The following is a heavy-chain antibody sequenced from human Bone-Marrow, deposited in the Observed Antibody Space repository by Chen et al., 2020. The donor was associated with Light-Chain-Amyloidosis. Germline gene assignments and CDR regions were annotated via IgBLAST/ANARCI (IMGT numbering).Heavy chain of an antibody. CDR1: GYTFPNYW. D-gene: IGHD5-12*01. V-gene: IGHV5-51*01. J-gene: IGHJ4*02. CDR2: IYPDDSDA. Sequence: EVQLEQSGPEVKKPGESLKISCKGSGYTFPNYWIGWVRQMPGKGLEWMGVIYPDDSDARYSPSFEGQVTISDDKSITTAYLQWRSLKASDTAMYYCARRRDGYNFDYWGQGILVTVSS. CDR3: ARRRDGYNFDY.